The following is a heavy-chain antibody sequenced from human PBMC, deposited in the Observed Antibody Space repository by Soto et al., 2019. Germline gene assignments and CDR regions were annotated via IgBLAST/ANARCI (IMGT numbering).Heavy chain of an antibody. Sequence: EAQLLESGGGLVQPGGSLRLSCAASGFAFSNFAMSWVRQAPGKGLEWVSAIGSGSRGTHYAESVEDRFTISREDAKNTLYLQLNSLTSADTAVYYCEAPRAEVPHTRYFDPWGQGTPVTVAP. D-gene: IGHD3-16*02. CDR2: IGSGSRGT. V-gene: IGHV3-23*01. CDR3: EAPRAEVPHTRYFDP. J-gene: IGHJ5*02. CDR1: GFAFSNFA.